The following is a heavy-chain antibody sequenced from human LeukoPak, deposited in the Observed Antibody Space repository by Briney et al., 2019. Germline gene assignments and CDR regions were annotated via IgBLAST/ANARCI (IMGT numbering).Heavy chain of an antibody. CDR1: GYSISSGYY. V-gene: IGHV4-38-2*02. Sequence: SETLSLTCTVSGYSISSGYYWGWIRQPPGKGQEWIGIIYHSGSTYYNPSLKSRVTISVDTSKNQFSLKLSSVTASDTAVYYCASDRSSVYWFDPWGQGTLVTVSS. J-gene: IGHJ5*02. D-gene: IGHD6-6*01. CDR2: IYHSGST. CDR3: ASDRSSVYWFDP.